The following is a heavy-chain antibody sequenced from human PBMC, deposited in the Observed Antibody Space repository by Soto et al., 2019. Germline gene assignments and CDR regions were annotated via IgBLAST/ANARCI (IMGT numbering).Heavy chain of an antibody. J-gene: IGHJ4*02. D-gene: IGHD3-10*01. Sequence: GGSLRLSCAASGFTFSSYAMSWVRQAPGKGLEWVSAISGSGGSTYYADSVKGRFTISRDNSKNTLYLQMNSLRAEDTAVYYCAKDMVRGVITTYFDYWGQGTLVTVSS. CDR3: AKDMVRGVITTYFDY. CDR1: GFTFSSYA. V-gene: IGHV3-23*01. CDR2: ISGSGGST.